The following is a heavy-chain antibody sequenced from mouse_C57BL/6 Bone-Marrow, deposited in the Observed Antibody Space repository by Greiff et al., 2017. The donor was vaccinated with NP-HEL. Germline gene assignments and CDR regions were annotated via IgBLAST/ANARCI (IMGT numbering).Heavy chain of an antibody. V-gene: IGHV1-15*01. D-gene: IGHD1-1*02. CDR1: GYTFTDYE. J-gene: IGHJ3*01. CDR3: TRGGLWGWFAY. Sequence: VQLQQSGAELVRPGASVTLSCKASGYTFTDYEMHWVKQTPVHGLEWIGAIDPETGGTAYNQKFKGKAILTADKSSSTAYMELRSLTSEDSAVYYCTRGGLWGWFAYWDQGTLVTVSA. CDR2: IDPETGGT.